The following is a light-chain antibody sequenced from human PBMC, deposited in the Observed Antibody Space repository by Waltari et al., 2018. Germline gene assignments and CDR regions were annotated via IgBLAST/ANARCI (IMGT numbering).Light chain of an antibody. J-gene: IGLJ2*01. CDR3: QSYDGRDHVI. V-gene: IGLV6-57*03. Sequence: FVLTQPHSVSESPGKTVIISCTRSSGSIAVNFVQWFRQRPGGAPSTVIFEDRQRHVGVPNRFSASIASPANSAYLTISGLEPEDEADYYCQSYDGRDHVIFGGGTKLTVL. CDR2: EDR. CDR1: SGSIAVNF.